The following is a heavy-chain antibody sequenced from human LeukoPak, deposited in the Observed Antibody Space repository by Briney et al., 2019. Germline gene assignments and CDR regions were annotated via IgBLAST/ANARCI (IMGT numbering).Heavy chain of an antibody. CDR2: INHSGST. CDR1: GGSFSGYY. D-gene: IGHD3-9*01. CDR3: ASIPYDILTGYYKLDWFDP. V-gene: IGHV4-34*01. J-gene: IGHJ5*02. Sequence: SETLSLTCAVYGGSFSGYYLSWIRQPPGKGLEWIGEINHSGSTNYNPSLKSRVTISVDTSKNQFSLKLSSVTAADTAVYYCASIPYDILTGYYKLDWFDPWGQGTLVTVSS.